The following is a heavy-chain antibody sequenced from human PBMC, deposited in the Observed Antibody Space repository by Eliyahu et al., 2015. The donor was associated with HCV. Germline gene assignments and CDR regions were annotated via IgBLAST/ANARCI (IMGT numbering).Heavy chain of an antibody. J-gene: IGHJ3*02. V-gene: IGHV1-2*04. CDR3: ARASCGGDCSDAFDI. Sequence: QVQLXQSGAEVKKPGASXKVSCKASXYTFTGYYMHWVRQAPGQGLEWMGWINPNSGGTNYAQKFQGWVTMTRDTSISTAYMELSRLRSDDTAVYYCARASCGGDCSDAFDIWGQGTMVTVSS. D-gene: IGHD2-21*01. CDR2: INPNSGGT. CDR1: XYTFTGYY.